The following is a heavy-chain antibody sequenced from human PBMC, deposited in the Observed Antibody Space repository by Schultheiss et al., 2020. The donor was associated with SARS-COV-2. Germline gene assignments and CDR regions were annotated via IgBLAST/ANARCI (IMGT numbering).Heavy chain of an antibody. J-gene: IGHJ6*03. CDR3: ARVGVPAAIIGRVYYYYYMDV. CDR1: GFTVSSNY. V-gene: IGHV3-23*01. CDR2: ISGSGGST. D-gene: IGHD2-2*02. Sequence: GGSLRLSCAASGFTVSSNYMSWVRQAPGKGLEWVSAISGSGGSTYYADSVKGRFTISRDNSKNTLYLQMNSLRAEDTAVYYCARVGVPAAIIGRVYYYYYMDVWGKGTTVTVSS.